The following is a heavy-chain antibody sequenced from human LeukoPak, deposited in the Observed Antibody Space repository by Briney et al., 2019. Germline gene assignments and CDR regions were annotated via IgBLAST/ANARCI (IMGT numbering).Heavy chain of an antibody. CDR3: ARGRDMTPLAAYYSFVN. J-gene: IGHJ4*02. D-gene: IGHD1-26*01. V-gene: IGHV4-4*07. Sequence: SETLSLTCTVSGGSISGYYWTWMRQPAGKGLEWIGRVSDSGRAYYNPSLESRVTISLDTSNSQFSLKVTSVTAADKAVYYYARGRDMTPLAAYYSFVNWGQGTLVSVSS. CDR2: VSDSGRA. CDR1: GGSISGYY.